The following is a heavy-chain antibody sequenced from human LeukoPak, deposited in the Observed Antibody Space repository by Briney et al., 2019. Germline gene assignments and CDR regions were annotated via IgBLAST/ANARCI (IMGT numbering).Heavy chain of an antibody. CDR2: ISWNSGSI. CDR3: AKDNYYGSGSPSGAFDI. D-gene: IGHD3-10*01. J-gene: IGHJ3*02. V-gene: IGHV3-9*01. Sequence: GGSLRLSCAASGFTFDDYAMHWVRQAPGKGLEWVSGISWNSGSIGYADSVKGRFTTSRDNAKNSLYLQMNSLRAEDTALYYCAKDNYYGSGSPSGAFDIWGQGTMVTVSS. CDR1: GFTFDDYA.